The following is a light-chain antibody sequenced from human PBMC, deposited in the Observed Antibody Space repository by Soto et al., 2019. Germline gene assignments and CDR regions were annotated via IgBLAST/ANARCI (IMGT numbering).Light chain of an antibody. Sequence: DIVMTQSPDSLAVSLGERATINCKSSQSVFYSSNNKNQLAWYQQKPGQPPKLLVYWASIRNSGVPDRFSGSGSGTACTLTISSLQAEDVAVYYCQQYYSTPYTFGQGTKLEIK. CDR1: QSVFYSSNNKNQ. CDR2: WAS. J-gene: IGKJ2*01. V-gene: IGKV4-1*01. CDR3: QQYYSTPYT.